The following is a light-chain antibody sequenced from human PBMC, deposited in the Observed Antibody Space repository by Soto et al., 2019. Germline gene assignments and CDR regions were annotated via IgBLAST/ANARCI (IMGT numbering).Light chain of an antibody. V-gene: IGKV1-39*01. J-gene: IGKJ4*01. CDR1: QSISRY. CDR2: AAS. CDR3: QQSNSDPT. Sequence: DIQMTQSPSSLSASVGDRVTITCRASQSISRYLNWYQQKPGKAPKLLIYAASTLKNGVPSRFSGSGSGTDFTLTINSLQLEDFAMYYCQQSNSDPTFGGGTKVEIK.